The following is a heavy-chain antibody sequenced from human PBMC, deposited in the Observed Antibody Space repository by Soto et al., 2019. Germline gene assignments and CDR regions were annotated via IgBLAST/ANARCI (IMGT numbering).Heavy chain of an antibody. V-gene: IGHV3-7*01. CDR3: ARYSSAWGL. Sequence: LRLSCAASGFTFSTYLMSWVRQAPGKGLEWVANIKYDGSETYYVDSVKGRFTIPRDNAKNSLYLQMNSLRGEDTAVYYCARYSSAWGLWGQGTLVTVSS. CDR1: GFTFSTYL. D-gene: IGHD6-19*01. J-gene: IGHJ4*02. CDR2: IKYDGSET.